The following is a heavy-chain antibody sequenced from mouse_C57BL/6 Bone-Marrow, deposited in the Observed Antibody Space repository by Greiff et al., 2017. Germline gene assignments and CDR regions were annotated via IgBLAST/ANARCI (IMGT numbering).Heavy chain of an antibody. V-gene: IGHV5-6*02. CDR2: ISSGGSYT. CDR3: ARRPPFTTVVADWYFDV. CDR1: GFTFSSYG. J-gene: IGHJ1*03. D-gene: IGHD1-1*01. Sequence: EVKLMESGGDLVKPGGSLKLSCAASGFTFSSYGMSWVRQTPDKRLEWVATISSGGSYTYYPDSVKGRFTISRDNAKNTLYLQMSSLTSEDTAMYYCARRPPFTTVVADWYFDVWGTGTTVTVSS.